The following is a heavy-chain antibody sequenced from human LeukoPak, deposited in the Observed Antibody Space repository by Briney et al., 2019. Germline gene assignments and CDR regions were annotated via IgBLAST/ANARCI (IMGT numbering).Heavy chain of an antibody. V-gene: IGHV4-38-2*01. CDR1: GYSISSGYY. J-gene: IGHJ4*02. Sequence: PSETLSLTCAVSGYSISSGYYWGWIRQPPGKGLEWIGSIYHSGSTYYNPSLKSRVTISVDTSKNQFSLKLSSVTAADTAVYYCARALYYYGPDGHDYWGQGTLVTVSS. CDR2: IYHSGST. CDR3: ARALYYYGPDGHDY. D-gene: IGHD3-10*01.